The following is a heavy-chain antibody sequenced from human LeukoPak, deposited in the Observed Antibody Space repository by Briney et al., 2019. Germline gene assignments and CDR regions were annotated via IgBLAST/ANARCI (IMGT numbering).Heavy chain of an antibody. CDR3: ARDYYGSGSRIDY. Sequence: SETLSLTCAVYGGSFSGYYWSWIRQPPGKGLEWIGEINHSGSTNYNPSLKSRVTISVDTSKNQFSLKLSSVTAADTAVYYCARDYYGSGSRIDYWGQGTLVTVSS. J-gene: IGHJ4*02. CDR2: INHSGST. D-gene: IGHD3-10*01. V-gene: IGHV4-34*01. CDR1: GGSFSGYY.